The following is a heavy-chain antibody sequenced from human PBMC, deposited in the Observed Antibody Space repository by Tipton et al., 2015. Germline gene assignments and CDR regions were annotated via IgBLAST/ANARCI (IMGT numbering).Heavy chain of an antibody. V-gene: IGHV3-49*04. CDR1: EFTMSNNA. CDR3: TRDFGTMSDYYGMDV. J-gene: IGHJ6*02. Sequence: SLRLSCTASEFTMSNNAMTWVRQAPGKGLEWVGFIRRRAYGGTTEYAASVKGRFTISRDDSKSIAYLQMNSLKNEDTAVYYCTRDFGTMSDYYGMDVWGRGTTVTVSS. CDR2: IRRRAYGGTT. D-gene: IGHD1-7*01.